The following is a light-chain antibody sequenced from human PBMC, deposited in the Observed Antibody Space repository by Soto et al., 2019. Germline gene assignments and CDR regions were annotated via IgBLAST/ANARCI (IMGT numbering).Light chain of an antibody. Sequence: EIVMTQSPATLSVSPGERATLSCRASQSVSSNLAWYQQKPGQAPRLLIYGASTRATGIPARFSGSGSGTEFTLTISSLQSEDFAVYYCQQYNNWPQWTCDQGTEVEIK. CDR3: QQYNNWPQWT. V-gene: IGKV3-15*01. J-gene: IGKJ1*01. CDR2: GAS. CDR1: QSVSSN.